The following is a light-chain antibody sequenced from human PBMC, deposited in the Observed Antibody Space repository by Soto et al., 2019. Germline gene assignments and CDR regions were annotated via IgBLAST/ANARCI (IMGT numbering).Light chain of an antibody. CDR3: SSYTSSSTLV. CDR1: SSDVGGYNY. J-gene: IGLJ2*01. V-gene: IGLV2-14*01. Sequence: QSALTQPASVSGSPGQSITISCTGTSSDVGGYNYVSWYQQHPGKAPKLMIYEVSNRPSGVSNRFSGSKSGNTASLTISGLQAEDEADYYCSSYTSSSTLVFGGGTNDRP. CDR2: EVS.